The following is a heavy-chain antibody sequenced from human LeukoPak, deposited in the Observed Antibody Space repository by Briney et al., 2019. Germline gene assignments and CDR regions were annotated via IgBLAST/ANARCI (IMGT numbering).Heavy chain of an antibody. CDR3: ARVRIAAVDY. CDR2: ISSSSSYI. D-gene: IGHD6-13*01. CDR1: GFTLGSHD. V-gene: IGHV3-21*01. J-gene: IGHJ4*02. Sequence: PGGSLRLSCTASGFTLGSHDMHWVRQAPGKGLEWVSSISSSSSYIYYADSVKGRFTTSRDNAKNSLYLQMNSLRAEDTAVYYCARVRIAAVDYWGQGTLVTVSS.